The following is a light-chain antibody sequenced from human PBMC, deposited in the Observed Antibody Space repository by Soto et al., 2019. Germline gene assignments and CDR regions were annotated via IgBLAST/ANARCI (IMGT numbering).Light chain of an antibody. Sequence: QSVLTQPPSASGSPGQSVTISCTGTSSDVGGYNYVSWYQQHPGKAPKLMIYEVSKRPSGVPDRFSGSKSGNTASLTVSGLQAEDEADYYCSSYAGSNNPLMIFGTGTKLTVL. CDR3: SSYAGSNNPLMI. CDR2: EVS. V-gene: IGLV2-8*01. J-gene: IGLJ1*01. CDR1: SSDVGGYNY.